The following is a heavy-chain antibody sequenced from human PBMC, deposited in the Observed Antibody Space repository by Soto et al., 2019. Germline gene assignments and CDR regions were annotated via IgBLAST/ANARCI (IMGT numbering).Heavy chain of an antibody. CDR3: ARDEGRKSADYYFDH. V-gene: IGHV3-15*01. CDR1: GFSSSSAW. D-gene: IGHD3-10*01. CDR2: IKSKSDGGTT. Sequence: GGSLRLSCAASGFSSSSAWMSWVRQTPEKGLEWVGRIKSKSDGGTTDYAAPVKGRFTVSRDNSKNTLYLQMNGLRPEDTAVYYCARDEGRKSADYYFDHWGQGTLVTVSS. J-gene: IGHJ4*02.